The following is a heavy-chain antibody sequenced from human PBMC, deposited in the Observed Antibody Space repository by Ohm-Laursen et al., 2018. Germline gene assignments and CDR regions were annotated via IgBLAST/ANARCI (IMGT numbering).Heavy chain of an antibody. CDR3: ASLTHISRGGWFDP. CDR2: IYTRGTT. J-gene: IGHJ5*02. D-gene: IGHD2-21*01. CDR1: GGSVSSYY. V-gene: IGHV4-4*07. Sequence: SETLSLTCSVSGGSVSSYYWGWIRQPAGKGLEWIGGIYTRGTTNYNPSLKSRVTMSVDTSKNQFSLKLSSVTAVDTAVYYCASLTHISRGGWFDPWGQGTLLTVSS.